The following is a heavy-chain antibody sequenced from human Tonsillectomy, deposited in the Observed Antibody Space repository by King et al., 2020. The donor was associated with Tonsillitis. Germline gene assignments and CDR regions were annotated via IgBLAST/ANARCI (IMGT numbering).Heavy chain of an antibody. J-gene: IGHJ2*01. V-gene: IGHV4-34*01. Sequence: VQLQQWGAGLLKPSETLSLTCAVYGGSFSDYDWTWIRQPPGKGLEWIGEINHTGNTNYYPSLKSRVTISVDTSKNQFSLKLSSVTAADTAVYYCARRSAMVRQVAYVCFDLWGRGTLVTVSS. CDR3: ARRSAMVRQVAYVCFDL. D-gene: IGHD3-10*01. CDR1: GGSFSDYD. CDR2: INHTGNT.